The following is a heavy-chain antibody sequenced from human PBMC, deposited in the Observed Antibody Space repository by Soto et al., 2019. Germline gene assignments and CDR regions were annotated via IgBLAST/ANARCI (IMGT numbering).Heavy chain of an antibody. J-gene: IGHJ4*02. CDR2: INAGNGNT. CDR3: GRGSFDWFPYFDF. V-gene: IGHV1-3*01. Sequence: ASVKVSCKASGYTFSRHAIHWVRQAPGQSLEWMGWINAGNGNTKYSQKFQGRVTITRDTSATTAYMDLSSLRSEDTAVYYCGRGSFDWFPYFDFWGQGTLVTVS. CDR1: GYTFSRHA. D-gene: IGHD3-9*01.